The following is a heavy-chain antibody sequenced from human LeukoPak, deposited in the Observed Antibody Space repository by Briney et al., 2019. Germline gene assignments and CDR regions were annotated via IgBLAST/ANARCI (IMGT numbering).Heavy chain of an antibody. J-gene: IGHJ3*02. CDR1: GFTFSDYY. D-gene: IGHD6-13*01. CDR2: ISSSSSYT. Sequence: GSLRLSCAASGFTFSDYYMSWIRQVPGKGLEWVSYISSSSSYTNYADSVKGRFTISRDKAKNSLYLQMNSLRAEDTAVYYCARDHSSSWYAAGAFDIWGQGTMVTVSS. CDR3: ARDHSSSWYAAGAFDI. V-gene: IGHV3-11*06.